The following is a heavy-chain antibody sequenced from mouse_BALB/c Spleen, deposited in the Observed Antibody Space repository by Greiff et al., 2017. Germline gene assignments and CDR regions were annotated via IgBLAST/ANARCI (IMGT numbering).Heavy chain of an antibody. J-gene: IGHJ4*01. CDR3: ARKGMITDAMDY. CDR2: IWSGGST. CDR1: GFSLTSYG. D-gene: IGHD2-4*01. V-gene: IGHV2-2*02. Sequence: QVHVKQSGPGLVQPSQSLSITCTVSGFSLTSYGVHWVRQSPGKGLEWLGVIWSGGSTDYNAAFISRLSISKDNSKSQVFFKMNSLQANDTAIYYCARKGMITDAMDYWGQGTSVTVSS.